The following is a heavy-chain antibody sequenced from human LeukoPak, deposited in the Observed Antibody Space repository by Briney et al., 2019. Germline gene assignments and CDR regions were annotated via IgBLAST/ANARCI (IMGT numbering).Heavy chain of an antibody. J-gene: IGHJ4*02. CDR1: GGSFSGYY. D-gene: IGHD5-24*01. CDR2: INHSGST. CDR3: ARGRWLQLRRYFDY. V-gene: IGHV4-34*01. Sequence: SETLSLTCAVYGGSFSGYYWSWIRQPPGKGLEWIGEINHSGSTNYNPSLKSRVTISVDTSKNQFSLKLSSVTAADTAVYYCARGRWLQLRRYFDYWGQGTLVTVSS.